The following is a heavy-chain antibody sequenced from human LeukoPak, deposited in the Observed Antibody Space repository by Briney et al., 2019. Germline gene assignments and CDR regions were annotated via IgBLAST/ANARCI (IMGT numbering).Heavy chain of an antibody. J-gene: IGHJ6*02. V-gene: IGHV4-59*01. CDR1: GGSISSYY. CDR3: ARTGKNWETGYGMDV. D-gene: IGHD7-27*01. CDR2: IYCSGST. Sequence: SETLSLTCTVSGGSISSYYWSWIRQPPGKGLEWIGFIYCSGSTNYNPSLKSRVSISVDTSKNQFSLKLSSVTAADTAVYYCARTGKNWETGYGMDVWGQGTTVTVSS.